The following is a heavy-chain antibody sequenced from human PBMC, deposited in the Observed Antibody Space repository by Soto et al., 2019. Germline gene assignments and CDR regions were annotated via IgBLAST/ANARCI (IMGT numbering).Heavy chain of an antibody. Sequence: QVQLVESGGGVVQPGRSLRLSCAASGFTFSSYGMHWVRQAPGKGLEWVAVIWYDGSNKYYADSVKGRFTISRDNSKKALYVQMNSLRGEGTAVYYWAREGQMVATEGLGWFDPWGQGTLVTVSS. D-gene: IGHD2-21*02. V-gene: IGHV3-33*01. CDR1: GFTFSSYG. CDR2: IWYDGSNK. J-gene: IGHJ5*02. CDR3: AREGQMVATEGLGWFDP.